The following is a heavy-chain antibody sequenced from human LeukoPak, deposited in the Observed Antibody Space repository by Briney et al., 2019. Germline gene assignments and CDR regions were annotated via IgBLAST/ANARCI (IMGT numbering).Heavy chain of an antibody. CDR3: ARGQQSGSYFYYGLDV. V-gene: IGHV3-74*01. CDR1: GFTFSSYW. Sequence: GGSLRLSCAASGFTFSSYWMHWVRQAPGKGLVWVSRINSDGSSTSYADSEKGRFTISRDNAENTLYLLMNSLRAEDTAEYYCARGQQSGSYFYYGLDVWGQGTTVTVSS. D-gene: IGHD2-15*01. CDR2: INSDGSST. J-gene: IGHJ6*02.